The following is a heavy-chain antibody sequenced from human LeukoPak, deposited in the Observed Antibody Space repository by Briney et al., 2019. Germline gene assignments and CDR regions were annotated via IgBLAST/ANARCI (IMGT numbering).Heavy chain of an antibody. Sequence: ASVKVSCKASGYTFTNYYMHWVRQAPGQGLEWMGIINPSGGSKSYAQKFQGRITMTRDTSTSTVYMELSSLRSEDTAVYYCTTSPWVVVAATIDPWGQGTLVTVSS. D-gene: IGHD2-15*01. J-gene: IGHJ5*02. V-gene: IGHV1-46*01. CDR2: INPSGGSK. CDR3: TTSPWVVVAATIDP. CDR1: GYTFTNYY.